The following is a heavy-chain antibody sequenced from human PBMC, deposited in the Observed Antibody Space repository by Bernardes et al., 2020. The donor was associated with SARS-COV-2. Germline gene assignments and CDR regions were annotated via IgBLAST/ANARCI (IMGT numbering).Heavy chain of an antibody. J-gene: IGHJ4*02. D-gene: IGHD2-15*01. CDR2: ISGSGGST. CDR1: GFTFSSYA. Sequence: GGSLRLSCAASGFTFSSYAMSWVRQAPGKGLEWVSAISGSGGSTYYADSVKGRFTISRDNSKNTLYLQMNSLRAEDTAVYYCAKVRYCSGGSCYELDYWGQGTLVTVSS. V-gene: IGHV3-23*01. CDR3: AKVRYCSGGSCYELDY.